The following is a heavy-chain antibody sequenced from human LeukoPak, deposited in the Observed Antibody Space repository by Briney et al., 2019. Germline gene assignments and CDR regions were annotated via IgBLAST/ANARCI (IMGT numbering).Heavy chain of an antibody. CDR2: IYYSGST. J-gene: IGHJ5*02. CDR1: GVSINSSY. D-gene: IGHD3-10*01. V-gene: IGHV4-59*08. CDR3: ARGWDYYYGSGA. Sequence: SETLSLTCTVSGVSINSSYWSWIRQPPRKGLEWIGYIYYSGSTNYNPSLKSRVTISVDTSKNQFSLKLSSVTAADTAVYYCARGWDYYYGSGAWGQGTLVTVSS.